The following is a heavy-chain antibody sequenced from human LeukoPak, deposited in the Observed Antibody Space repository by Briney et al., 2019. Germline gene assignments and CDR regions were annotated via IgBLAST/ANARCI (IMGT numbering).Heavy chain of an antibody. V-gene: IGHV3-23*01. J-gene: IGHJ4*02. CDR1: GFTFSTNA. CDR2: ISASGGST. D-gene: IGHD6-19*01. Sequence: GGSLRLSCAASGFTFSTNAMSWVRQAPGKGLEWVSAISASGGSTYYADSVKGRFTISRDNSRNTLYLQMNSLRAEDTAVYHCAKEVVGWYDYWGQGTLVTVSS. CDR3: AKEVVGWYDY.